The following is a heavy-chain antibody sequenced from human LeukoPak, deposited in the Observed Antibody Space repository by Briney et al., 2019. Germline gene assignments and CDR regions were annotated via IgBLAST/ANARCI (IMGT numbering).Heavy chain of an antibody. CDR1: GFTFSGSA. V-gene: IGHV3-73*01. CDR3: TSPLGGMVANYYYYYMDV. D-gene: IGHD1-26*01. J-gene: IGHJ6*03. CDR2: IRSKANSYAT. Sequence: GGSLRLSCAASGFTFSGSAMHWVRQASGKGLEWVGRIRSKANSYATAYAASVKGRFTISRDDSKNTAYLQMNSLKTEDTAVYYCTSPLGGMVANYYYYYMDVWGKGTTVTVSS.